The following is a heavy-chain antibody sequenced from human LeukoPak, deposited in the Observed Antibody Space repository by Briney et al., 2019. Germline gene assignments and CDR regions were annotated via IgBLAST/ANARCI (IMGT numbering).Heavy chain of an antibody. CDR2: INPSGGST. CDR3: ARAHSSSSESAEYFQH. J-gene: IGHJ1*01. CDR1: GYTFTSYY. V-gene: IGHV1-46*01. D-gene: IGHD6-13*01. Sequence: ASVKVSCKASGYTFTSYYMHWVQQAPGQGLEWMGIINPSGGSTSYAQKFQGRVTMTRDMSTSTVYMELSSLRSEDTAVYYCARAHSSSSESAEYFQHWGQGTLVTVSS.